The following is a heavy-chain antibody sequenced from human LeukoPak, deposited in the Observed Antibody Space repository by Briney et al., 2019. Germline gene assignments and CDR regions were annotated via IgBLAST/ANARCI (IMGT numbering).Heavy chain of an antibody. CDR1: GFTFSGSA. V-gene: IGHV3-73*01. Sequence: GGSLRLSCAASGFTFSGSAMHWVRQASGKGLEWVGRIRSKANSYATAYAASVKGRFTISRDDSKNTAYLQMNSLKTEDTAVYYCAKLINGAAAALGSDYWGQGTLVTVSS. D-gene: IGHD6-13*01. CDR3: AKLINGAAAALGSDY. J-gene: IGHJ4*02. CDR2: IRSKANSYAT.